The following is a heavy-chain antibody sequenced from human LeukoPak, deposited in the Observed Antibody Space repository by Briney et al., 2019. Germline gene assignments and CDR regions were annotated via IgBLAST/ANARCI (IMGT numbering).Heavy chain of an antibody. CDR2: IYYSGST. CDR1: GGSVSSGSYY. Sequence: SETLSLTCTVSGGSVSSGSYYWSWIRQPPGKGLEWIGYIYYSGSTNYNPSLKSRVTISVDTSKNQFSLKLSSVTAADTAVYFCARGEYYPMDVWGQGTTVTVSS. J-gene: IGHJ6*02. CDR3: ARGEYYPMDV. D-gene: IGHD3-10*01. V-gene: IGHV4-61*01.